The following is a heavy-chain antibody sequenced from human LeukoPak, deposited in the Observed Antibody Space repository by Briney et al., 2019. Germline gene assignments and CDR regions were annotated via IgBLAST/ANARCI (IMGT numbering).Heavy chain of an antibody. CDR1: GFTFSSYA. CDR3: AKVPTAALTPYYFDY. J-gene: IGHJ4*02. CDR2: ISGSGGST. D-gene: IGHD6-6*01. V-gene: IGHV3-23*01. Sequence: SGGSLRLSCAASGFTFSSYAMSWVRQAPGKGLEWVSAISGSGGSTYYADSVKGRFTISRDNSKNTLYLQMNSLRAEDTAVYYCAKVPTAALTPYYFDYWGQGTLVTVSS.